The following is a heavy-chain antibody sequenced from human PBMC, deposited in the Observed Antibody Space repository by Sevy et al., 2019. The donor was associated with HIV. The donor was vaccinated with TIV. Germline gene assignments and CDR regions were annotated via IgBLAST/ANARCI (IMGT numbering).Heavy chain of an antibody. J-gene: IGHJ4*02. CDR2: INPNSGGT. Sequence: ASVKVSCKASGYTFTGYYMHWVRQAPGQGLEWMGWINPNSGGTNYPQKFQGRVTMTRDTSISTAYMQRSRLRSDDTAVYYCARDHCSSTSCYIGGGVKSFYYPRPPDYWGQGTLVTVSS. CDR1: GYTFTGYY. D-gene: IGHD2-2*01. V-gene: IGHV1-2*02. CDR3: ARDHCSSTSCYIGGGVKSFYYPRPPDY.